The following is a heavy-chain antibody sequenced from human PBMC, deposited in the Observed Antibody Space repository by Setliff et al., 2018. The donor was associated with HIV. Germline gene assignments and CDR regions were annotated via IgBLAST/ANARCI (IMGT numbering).Heavy chain of an antibody. CDR1: GFAFSSYA. CDR3: VRDITTCWDV. J-gene: IGHJ6*02. Sequence: SLRLSCAASGFAFSSYAMSWVRQAPGKGLVWVSRIDGDGSGTSYADSVQGRFTISRDNAKNNLYLQMNSLRAEDTAVYYCVRDITTCWDVWGQGTTVTVSS. V-gene: IGHV3-74*01. D-gene: IGHD4-4*01. CDR2: IDGDGSGT.